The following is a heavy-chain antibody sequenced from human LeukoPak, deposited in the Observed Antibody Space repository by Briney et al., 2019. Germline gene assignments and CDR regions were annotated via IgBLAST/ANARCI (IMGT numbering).Heavy chain of an antibody. J-gene: IGHJ4*02. Sequence: SETLSLTCTVSGGSISSYYWSWIRQPPGKGLEWIGYIYYSGSTNYNPSLKSRVTISVDTSKNQFSLKLSSVTAADTAAYYCARGRSRSSSPLDYWGQGTLVTVSS. CDR2: IYYSGST. CDR3: ARGRSRSSSPLDY. D-gene: IGHD6-13*01. CDR1: GGSISSYY. V-gene: IGHV4-59*01.